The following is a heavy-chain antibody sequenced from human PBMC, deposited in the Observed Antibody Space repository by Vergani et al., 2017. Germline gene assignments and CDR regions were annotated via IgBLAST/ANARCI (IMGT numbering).Heavy chain of an antibody. CDR3: ARHSTVEWLVKLGWIDP. V-gene: IGHV4-39*01. CDR2: IYYSGRT. J-gene: IGHJ5*02. D-gene: IGHD6-19*01. CDR1: GASIISSTYY. Sequence: QLKLQESGPALVNPSATLSLPCSFSGASIISSTYYWGWIRQPPGKGLEWIASIYYSGRTYYNPSLKSRVTRSVDTSKNQFSLKLSSVTAADTAVYFCARHSTVEWLVKLGWIDPWGQGILVTVSS.